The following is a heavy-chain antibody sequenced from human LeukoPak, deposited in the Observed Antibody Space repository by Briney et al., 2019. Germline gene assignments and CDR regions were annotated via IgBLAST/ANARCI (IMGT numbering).Heavy chain of an antibody. CDR3: ARRYYYDSSGYYYNDY. CDR2: ISSSGGTI. D-gene: IGHD3-22*01. Sequence: GGSLRLSCAASGFTFSDYYMSWIRQAPGKGLEWVSYISSSGGTIYYADSVKGRFTISRDNAKNSLYLQMNSLRAEDTAVYYCARRYYYDSSGYYYNDYWGQGTLVTVSS. V-gene: IGHV3-11*01. J-gene: IGHJ4*02. CDR1: GFTFSDYY.